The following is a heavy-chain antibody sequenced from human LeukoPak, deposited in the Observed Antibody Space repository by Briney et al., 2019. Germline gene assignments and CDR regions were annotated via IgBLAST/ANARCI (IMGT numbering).Heavy chain of an antibody. CDR3: ARDYYGSGSYLDY. CDR2: ISYDGSNK. V-gene: IGHV3-30-3*01. D-gene: IGHD3-10*01. CDR1: GFTFSSYA. J-gene: IGHJ4*02. Sequence: PGRSLRLSCAASGFTFSSYAMHWVRQAPGKGLEWVAVISYDGSNKYYADSVKGRFTISRDNSKNTLYLQMNSLRAEDTAVYYCARDYYGSGSYLDYWGQGTLVSVCS.